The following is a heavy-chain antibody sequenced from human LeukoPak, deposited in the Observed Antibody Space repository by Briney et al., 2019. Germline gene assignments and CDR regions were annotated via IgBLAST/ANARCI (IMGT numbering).Heavy chain of an antibody. D-gene: IGHD3-3*01. J-gene: IGHJ4*02. CDR2: MNPNSGNT. CDR3: ARNLITIFGVVIQAFAY. Sequence: GASVKVSCKASGYTFTSYGINWVRQATGQGLEWMGWMNPNSGNTGYAQKFQGRVTMTRNTSISTAYMELSSLRSEDTAVYYCARNLITIFGVVIQAFAYWGQGTLVTVSS. CDR1: GYTFTSYG. V-gene: IGHV1-8*01.